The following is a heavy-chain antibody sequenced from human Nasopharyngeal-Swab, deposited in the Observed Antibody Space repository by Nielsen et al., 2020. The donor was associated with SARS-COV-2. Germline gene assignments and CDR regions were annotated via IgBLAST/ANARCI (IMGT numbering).Heavy chain of an antibody. D-gene: IGHD6-19*01. CDR2: IKSNAEGGTP. V-gene: IGHV3-15*01. Sequence: GGSLRLSCAVSGFTLSDAWMSWVRQAPRKGLEWVGHIKSNAEGGTPVYAAALKDRITISRDESKNTLFLQMNSLKTEDTAVYYCARSRGAGPNYYFDYWGQGSLVTVSS. CDR3: ARSRGAGPNYYFDY. J-gene: IGHJ4*02. CDR1: GFTLSDAW.